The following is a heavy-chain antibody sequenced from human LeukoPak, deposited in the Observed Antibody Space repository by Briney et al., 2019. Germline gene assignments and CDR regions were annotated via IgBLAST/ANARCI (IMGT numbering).Heavy chain of an antibody. CDR1: GFTFTTYW. V-gene: IGHV3-7*01. CDR3: ASGAYGFLGRGNFDS. J-gene: IGHJ4*02. Sequence: PGGSLRLSCAASGFTFTTYWMSWVRQAPGKGLEWVANIKQDGTEKYYVDSVKGRFTISRDNAKNSLYLQMTSLRAEDTAVYYCASGAYGFLGRGNFDSWGQGTLVTVSS. D-gene: IGHD4-17*01. CDR2: IKQDGTEK.